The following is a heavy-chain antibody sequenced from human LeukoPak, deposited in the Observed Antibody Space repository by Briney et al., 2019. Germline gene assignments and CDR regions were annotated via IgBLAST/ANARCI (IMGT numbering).Heavy chain of an antibody. CDR3: ARVRTYYYASESAHWYFDL. CDR1: GGCLSSYY. CDR2: VYYSGST. V-gene: IGHV4-59*08. D-gene: IGHD3-10*01. J-gene: IGHJ2*01. Sequence: PSETLSLTCTVSGGCLSSYYLSWLRQPPGKGLEGIGLVYYSGSTNYNPCFKSRVTISIDTSKNQFSLNLSSVTAADTAVYYCARVRTYYYASESAHWYFDLWGRGTLVTVSS.